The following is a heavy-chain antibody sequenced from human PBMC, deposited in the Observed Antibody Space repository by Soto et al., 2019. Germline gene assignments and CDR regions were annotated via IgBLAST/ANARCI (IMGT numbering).Heavy chain of an antibody. CDR3: AKGEYYYDSSGYIFDY. V-gene: IGHV3-30*18. D-gene: IGHD3-22*01. CDR1: GFTFSSYG. Sequence: GGSLRLSCAATGFTFSSYGMHWVRQAPGKGLEWVAVISYDGSNKYYADSVKGRFTISRDNSKNTLYLQMNSLRAEDTAVYYCAKGEYYYDSSGYIFDYWGQGTLVTVSS. J-gene: IGHJ4*02. CDR2: ISYDGSNK.